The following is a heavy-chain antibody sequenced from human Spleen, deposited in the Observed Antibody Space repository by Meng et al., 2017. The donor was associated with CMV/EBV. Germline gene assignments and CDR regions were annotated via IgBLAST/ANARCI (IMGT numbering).Heavy chain of an antibody. CDR1: GYTFTGYY. CDR2: INPNSGGT. Sequence: ASVKVSCKASGYTFTGYYINWVRQAPGQGLEWLGWINPNSGGTNNAQKFQGRVTMTRDTSISTAYMELSRLRSDDTAVYYCERPLSYDSSGSLEGDLWGQGTMVTVSS. V-gene: IGHV1-2*02. J-gene: IGHJ3*01. D-gene: IGHD3-22*01. CDR3: ERPLSYDSSGSLEGDL.